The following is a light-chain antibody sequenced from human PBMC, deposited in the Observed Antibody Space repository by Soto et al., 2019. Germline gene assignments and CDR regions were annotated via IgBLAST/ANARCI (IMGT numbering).Light chain of an antibody. CDR1: SSDVGGYNS. J-gene: IGLJ1*01. V-gene: IGLV2-14*01. CDR3: SSYTNGNTFYV. CDR2: DVS. Sequence: QSALTQPASVSGSPGQSITISCTGTSSDVGGYNSVSWYQQHPGEAPKLMISDVSNRPSGVSPRFSGSKSGNTASLTISGLQAEDEADCYCSSYTNGNTFYVFGTGTKVTVL.